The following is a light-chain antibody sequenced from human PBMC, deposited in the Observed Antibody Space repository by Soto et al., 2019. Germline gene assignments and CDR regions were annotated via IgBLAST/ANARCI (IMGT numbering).Light chain of an antibody. CDR2: GAS. CDR3: QQYAYSPRT. J-gene: IGKJ4*01. V-gene: IGKV3-20*01. Sequence: ENLLTQSPGTLSLSPGEGATLSCRASQSVGSNYLAWYQQKPGQAPRLLIYGASSRATGIPDRFSGSGSGTDFTVTISRLEPEDFAMSYCQQYAYSPRTFGGATKVEIK. CDR1: QSVGSNY.